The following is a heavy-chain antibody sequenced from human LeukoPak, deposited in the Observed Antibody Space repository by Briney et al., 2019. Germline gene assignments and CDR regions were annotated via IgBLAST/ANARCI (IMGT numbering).Heavy chain of an antibody. CDR3: ARDRGYGALDY. CDR1: GFTFSNYW. Sequence: GGSLRLSCAASGFTFSNYWMQWVRQVPGKGLVWVPRISSDGGTTDYADSVKGRFTISRDNAKKTLYLQMNSLRADDTAVYYCARDRGYGALDYWGRGTLITVSS. D-gene: IGHD5-12*01. V-gene: IGHV3-74*01. J-gene: IGHJ4*02. CDR2: ISSDGGTT.